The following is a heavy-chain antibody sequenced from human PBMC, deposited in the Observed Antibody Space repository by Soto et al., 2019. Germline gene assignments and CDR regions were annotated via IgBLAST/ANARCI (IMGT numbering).Heavy chain of an antibody. CDR2: IYYIGST. J-gene: IGHJ6*02. CDR1: GGSISSGGYY. CDR3: ARDLHCHRLFYGMDV. Sequence: QVQLQESGPGLVKPSQTLSLTCTVSGGSISSGGYYWSGIRQHPGKGLEWIGYIYYIGSTYYNPSLESRITISVDTSKNQFSLKLSSVTAADTAVYYCARDLHCHRLFYGMDVWGQGTTVTVSS. D-gene: IGHD4-4*01. V-gene: IGHV4-31*03.